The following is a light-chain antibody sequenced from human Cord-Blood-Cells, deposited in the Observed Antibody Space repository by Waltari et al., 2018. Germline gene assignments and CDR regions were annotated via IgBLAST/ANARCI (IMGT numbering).Light chain of an antibody. V-gene: IGKV1-9*01. J-gene: IGKJ3*01. CDR2: AAS. CDR3: PQLNSYPFT. CDR1: KGISSY. Sequence: TQSTQSSSSMSVAVGDRVNITCRASKGISSYLAWYQQKPGKAPKLLIYAASTLQSGFASRFIGSGSGTDFTLTISSLQPEDFATYYCPQLNSYPFTFGPGTKVDI.